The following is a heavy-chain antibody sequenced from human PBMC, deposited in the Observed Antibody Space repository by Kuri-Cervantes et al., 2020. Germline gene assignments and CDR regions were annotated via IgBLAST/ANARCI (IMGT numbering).Heavy chain of an antibody. Sequence: GESLKISCAASGFTFSSYWMNWVRQAPGKGLEWVANMKQDGSQKYYVDSVKGRFTISRDNARNSLYLEMNSLRAEDTAVYYCARAVGATALDYWGQGTLVTVSS. CDR2: MKQDGSQK. CDR1: GFTFSSYW. V-gene: IGHV3-7*01. J-gene: IGHJ4*02. CDR3: ARAVGATALDY. D-gene: IGHD1-26*01.